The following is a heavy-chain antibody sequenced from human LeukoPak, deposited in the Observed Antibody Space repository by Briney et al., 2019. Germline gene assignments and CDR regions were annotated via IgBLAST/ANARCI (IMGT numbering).Heavy chain of an antibody. CDR2: ISSSSSYI. Sequence: GRSLRLSCAASGFTFDDYAMHWVRQAPGKGLEWVSSISSSSSYIYYADSVKGRFTISRDNAKNSLYLQMNSLRAEDTAVYYCARDPLRTGGYDAFDIWGQGTMVTVSS. CDR3: ARDPLRTGGYDAFDI. D-gene: IGHD1-14*01. J-gene: IGHJ3*02. V-gene: IGHV3-21*01. CDR1: GFTFDDYA.